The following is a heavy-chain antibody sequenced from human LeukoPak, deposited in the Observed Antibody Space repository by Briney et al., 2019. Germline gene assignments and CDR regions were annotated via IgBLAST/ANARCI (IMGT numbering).Heavy chain of an antibody. CDR1: GGSISSYY. J-gene: IGHJ5*02. CDR3: ASLGYSGYRLRNWFDP. V-gene: IGHV4-59*08. CDR2: IYYSGST. Sequence: SSETLSLTCTVSGGSISSYYWSWIRQPPGKGLEWIGYIYYSGSTNYNPSLKSRVTISVDTSKNQFSLKLSSVTAADTAVYYCASLGYSGYRLRNWFDPWGQGTLVTVSS. D-gene: IGHD5-12*01.